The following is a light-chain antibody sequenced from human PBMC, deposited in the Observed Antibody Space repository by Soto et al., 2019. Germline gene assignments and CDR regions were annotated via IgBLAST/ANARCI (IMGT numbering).Light chain of an antibody. CDR3: QQYDSFSVWT. J-gene: IGKJ1*01. CDR1: QNIRSR. V-gene: IGKV1-5*01. Sequence: DFQMTQSPSTLSASVGDRVTITCRASQNIRSRLAWFQQKPGKAPKLLIYDASSLMSGVPSRFSGSGYGTEFTLTINRLQPDDSATYYCQQYDSFSVWTFGQGTKVDIK. CDR2: DAS.